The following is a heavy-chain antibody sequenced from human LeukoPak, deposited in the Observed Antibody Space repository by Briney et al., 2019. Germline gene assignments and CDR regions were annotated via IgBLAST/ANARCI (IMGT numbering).Heavy chain of an antibody. J-gene: IGHJ1*01. D-gene: IGHD3-22*01. CDR2: ISPNSGNT. CDR1: GYTFTSYD. CDR3: ASSVYYYASTGYYYDHFQH. V-gene: IGHV1-18*01. Sequence: ASVKVSCKASGYTFTSYDINWVRQATGQGLEWMGWISPNSGNTYYAQNLQDRFTMTADTSTSTAYMELRRLTYDDAALYYCASSVYYYASTGYYYDHFQHWGQGTLVTVSS.